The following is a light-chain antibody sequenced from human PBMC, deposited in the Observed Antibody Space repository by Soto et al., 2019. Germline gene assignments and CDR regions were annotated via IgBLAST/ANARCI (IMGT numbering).Light chain of an antibody. CDR3: QQYSVYPWT. CDR2: KAS. CDR1: QTISSW. J-gene: IGKJ1*01. V-gene: IGKV1-5*03. Sequence: DNQMTQSPSTLSASVGDRVSITCRASQTISSWLAWYQQKPGKAPKLLVYKASTLESGVPSRFSGSASGTEFTLTISSLQPDDFATYYCQQYSVYPWTFGQGTKIDVK.